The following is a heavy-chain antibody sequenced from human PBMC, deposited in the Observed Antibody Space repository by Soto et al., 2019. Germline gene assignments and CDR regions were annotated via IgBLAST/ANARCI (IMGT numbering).Heavy chain of an antibody. CDR3: ATIASAGTREYFQH. J-gene: IGHJ1*01. D-gene: IGHD6-13*01. CDR2: IIPMSGRT. V-gene: IGHV1-69*06. Sequence: GASVKVSCKPSGCTFSSSAIFCVRQAPGQGLECLGGIIPMSGRTTYAQKFQGRVTINADKPTSTVFIELSSLNSEDTAVYYCATIASAGTREYFQHWGQGTLVTVSS. CDR1: GCTFSSSA.